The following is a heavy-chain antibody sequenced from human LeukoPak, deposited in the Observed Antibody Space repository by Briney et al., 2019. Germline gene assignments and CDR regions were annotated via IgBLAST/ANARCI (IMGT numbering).Heavy chain of an antibody. V-gene: IGHV1-3*01. CDR1: GYTFTSYA. CDR3: AAGHYDFWSGYYPLDY. D-gene: IGHD3-3*01. J-gene: IGHJ4*02. CDR2: INAGNGNT. Sequence: GASVKVSCKASGYTFTSYAMHWVRQAPGQRLEWMGWINAGNGNTEYLQKFQGRVTITRDTSASTAYMELSSLRSEDTAVYYCAAGHYDFWSGYYPLDYWGQGTLVTVSS.